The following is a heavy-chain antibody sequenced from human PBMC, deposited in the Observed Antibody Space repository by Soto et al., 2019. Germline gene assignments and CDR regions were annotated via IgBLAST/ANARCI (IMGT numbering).Heavy chain of an antibody. V-gene: IGHV1-18*01. J-gene: IGHJ3*02. Sequence: ASVKVSCKASGGTFSSYAISWVRQAPGQGLEWMGGISAYNGNTNYAQKLQGRVTMTTDTSTSTAYMELRSLRSDDTAVYYCAREGYYYDSSGNPYAFDIWGQGTMVTVSS. D-gene: IGHD3-22*01. CDR3: AREGYYYDSSGNPYAFDI. CDR1: GGTFSSYA. CDR2: ISAYNGNT.